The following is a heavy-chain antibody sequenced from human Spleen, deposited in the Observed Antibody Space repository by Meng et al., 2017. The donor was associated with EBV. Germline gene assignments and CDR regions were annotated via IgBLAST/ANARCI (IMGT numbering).Heavy chain of an antibody. CDR3: ASESGRGYTPDY. CDR1: GGNFGSYG. J-gene: IGHJ4*02. CDR2: LIPMLGAP. V-gene: IGHV1-69*01. D-gene: IGHD3-10*01. Sequence: QAQLVQSGAEMKKPGSSVKISCRASGGNFGSYGITGIRQAPGQGLEWMGGLIPMLGAPNYAQKFRNRITIIADEFTSTHYMELSSLRSEDTAVYYCASESGRGYTPDYWGQGTLVTVSS.